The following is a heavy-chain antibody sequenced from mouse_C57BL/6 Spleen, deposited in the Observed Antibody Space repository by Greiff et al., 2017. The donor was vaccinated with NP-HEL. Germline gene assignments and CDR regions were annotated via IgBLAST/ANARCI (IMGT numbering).Heavy chain of an antibody. V-gene: IGHV1-20*01. CDR3: ARLLYSNSQLGRFAD. Sequence: VQLLQSGPGLVQPGDSVKISCKASGYSFTGYFMYWVMQSHGKSLEWIGRISPYDGDTFYTQTFKGQATLSVDNSSSTAHMELRSLTSEDSAVYYCARLLYSNSQLGRFADWGKGTPVTVSA. CDR2: ISPYDGDT. J-gene: IGHJ3*01. D-gene: IGHD2-5*01. CDR1: GYSFTGYF.